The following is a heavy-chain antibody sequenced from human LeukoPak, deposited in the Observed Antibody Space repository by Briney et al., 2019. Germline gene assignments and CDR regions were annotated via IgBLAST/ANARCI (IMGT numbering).Heavy chain of an antibody. CDR1: GFTFSSYS. Sequence: PAGSLRLSCAAAGFTFSSYSMNWVRQAPGKWLEWVSSISSSSSYIYYADSAKGRFTISRDNAKNSLYLQMNSLRAEDTSVYYCARDQGPVNYWGQGTLVTVSS. CDR3: ARDQGPVNY. D-gene: IGHD3-16*02. V-gene: IGHV3-21*01. J-gene: IGHJ4*02. CDR2: ISSSSSYI.